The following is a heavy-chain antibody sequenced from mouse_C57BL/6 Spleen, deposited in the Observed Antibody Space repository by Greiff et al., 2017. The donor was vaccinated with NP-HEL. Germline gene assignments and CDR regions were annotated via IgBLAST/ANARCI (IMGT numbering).Heavy chain of an antibody. V-gene: IGHV7-3*01. CDR3: ARLYYDGLGFAY. Sequence: EVHLVESGGGLVQPGGSLSLSCAASGFTFTDYYMSWVRQPPGKALEWLGFIRNKANGYTTEYSASVKGRFTISRDNSQSILYLQMNALRAEDSATYYCARLYYDGLGFAYWGQGTLVTVSA. D-gene: IGHD2-4*01. CDR1: GFTFTDYY. J-gene: IGHJ3*01. CDR2: IRNKANGYTT.